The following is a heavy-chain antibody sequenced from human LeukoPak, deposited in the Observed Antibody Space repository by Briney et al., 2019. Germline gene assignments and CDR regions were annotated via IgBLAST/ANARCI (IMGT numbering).Heavy chain of an antibody. CDR3: VKGYSGYDFNFDY. CDR2: ISSNGGST. D-gene: IGHD5-12*01. Sequence: GGSLRLSCSASGFTFSSYAMHWVRQAPGKGREYGSAISSNGGSTYYADSVKGRFTISRDNSKNTLYLQMSSLRAEDTAVYYCVKGYSGYDFNFDYWGQGTLVTVSS. V-gene: IGHV3-64D*06. CDR1: GFTFSSYA. J-gene: IGHJ4*02.